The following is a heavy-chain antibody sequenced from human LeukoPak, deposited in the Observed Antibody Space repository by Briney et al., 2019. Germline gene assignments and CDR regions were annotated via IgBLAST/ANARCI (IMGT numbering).Heavy chain of an antibody. V-gene: IGHV3-48*01. Sequence: GGSLRLSCAASGFTFNSYSMNWVRQAPGKGLEWVSYISSSSSTIHYADSVKGRFTISRDNSKNTLYLQMNSLRAEDTAVYYCARDLNYFDYWGQGTLVTVSS. CDR1: GFTFNSYS. CDR3: ARDLNYFDY. CDR2: ISSSSSTI. J-gene: IGHJ4*02.